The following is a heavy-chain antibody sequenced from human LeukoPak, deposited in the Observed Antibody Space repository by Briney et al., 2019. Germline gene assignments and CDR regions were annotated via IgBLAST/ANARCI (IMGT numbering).Heavy chain of an antibody. V-gene: IGHV3-23*01. CDR2: ISGSGGST. J-gene: IGHJ4*02. CDR1: GFTFSSYA. CDR3: AKVGPSKITMIVVVIPYYFDY. Sequence: GGSLRLSCAASGFTFSSYAMGWVRQAPGKGLEWVSAISGSGGSTYYADSVKGRFTISRDNSKNTLYLQMNSLRAEDTAVYYCAKVGPSKITMIVVVIPYYFDYWGQGTLVTVSS. D-gene: IGHD3-22*01.